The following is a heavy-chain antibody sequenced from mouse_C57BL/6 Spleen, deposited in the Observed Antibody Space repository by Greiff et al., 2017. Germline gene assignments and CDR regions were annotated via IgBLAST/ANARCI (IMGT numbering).Heavy chain of an antibody. J-gene: IGHJ1*03. D-gene: IGHD1-1*01. CDR1: GFTFSDYG. V-gene: IGHV5-17*01. Sequence: DVHLVESGGGLVKPGGSLKLSCAASGFTFSDYGMHWVRQAPEKGLEWVAYISSGSSTIYYADTVKGRFTISRDNAKNTLFLQMTSLRSEDTAMYYCARATTVVASWYFDVWGTGTTVTVSS. CDR2: ISSGSSTI. CDR3: ARATTVVASWYFDV.